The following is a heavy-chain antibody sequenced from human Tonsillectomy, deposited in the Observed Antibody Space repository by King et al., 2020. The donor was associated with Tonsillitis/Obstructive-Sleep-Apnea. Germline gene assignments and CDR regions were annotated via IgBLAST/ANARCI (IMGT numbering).Heavy chain of an antibody. CDR1: GGSFSGYY. Sequence: VQLQQWGAGLLKPSETLSLTCAVYGGSFSGYYWSWIRQPPGKGLEWIGEINHSGSTNYNPSLKSRVTISVDTSKNQFSLKLSSVTAADTAVYYRASLSPVLRFLEWPLSYKDVWGKGTTVTVSS. CDR3: ASLSPVLRFLEWPLSYKDV. V-gene: IGHV4-34*01. J-gene: IGHJ6*03. CDR2: INHSGST. D-gene: IGHD3-3*01.